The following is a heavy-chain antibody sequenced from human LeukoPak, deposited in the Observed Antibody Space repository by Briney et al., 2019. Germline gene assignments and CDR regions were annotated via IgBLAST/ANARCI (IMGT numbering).Heavy chain of an antibody. CDR2: IYYSGST. J-gene: IGHJ4*02. CDR3: ARAQYGSESYYGY. Sequence: SETLSLTCTVSGGSISSYYWSWIRQPPGKGLEWIGYIYYSGSTNYNPSLKSRVTISVDTSKNQFSLKLSSVTAADTAVYYCARAQYGSESYYGYWGQGTLVTVSS. D-gene: IGHD3-10*01. CDR1: GGSISSYY. V-gene: IGHV4-59*01.